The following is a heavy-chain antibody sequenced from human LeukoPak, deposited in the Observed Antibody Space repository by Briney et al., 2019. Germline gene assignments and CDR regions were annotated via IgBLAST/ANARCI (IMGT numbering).Heavy chain of an antibody. CDR3: SRDTADDTFDI. CDR1: GVTVSSNY. Sequence: GGSLRLSCAASGVTVSSNYMSWVRQAPGKGLEWVSVIYSGGSTYYADSVKGRFTISRDNAKNTLYLQMNSLRAEDTAVYYCSRDTADDTFDIWGQGTMVTVSS. V-gene: IGHV3-66*01. J-gene: IGHJ3*02. CDR2: IYSGGST.